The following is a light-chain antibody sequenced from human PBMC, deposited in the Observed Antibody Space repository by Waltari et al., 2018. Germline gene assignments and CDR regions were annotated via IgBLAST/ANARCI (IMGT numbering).Light chain of an antibody. CDR3: QQAKNFPAVS. J-gene: IGKJ4*01. Sequence: DIQMTQSPSSVSASVGDRVTINWRASQDIGSWLAWYQHKPGKAPELLIYVATNLQSGVPSRFSGSGSGTDFTLTISGLQADDSAIYYCQQAKNFPAVSFGGGTKVEIK. CDR2: VAT. V-gene: IGKV1-12*01. CDR1: QDIGSW.